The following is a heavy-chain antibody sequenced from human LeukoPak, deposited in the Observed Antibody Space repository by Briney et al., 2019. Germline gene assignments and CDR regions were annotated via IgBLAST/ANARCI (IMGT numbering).Heavy chain of an antibody. D-gene: IGHD5-12*01. J-gene: IGHJ4*02. CDR1: GFTFSSYA. Sequence: GGSLRLSCAASGFTFSSYALSWVRQALGKGLEWVSTISGSGGTTYYADSVKGRFTISRDNSKNTLYLQMNSLRAEDTAIYYCAKGRLTVATDFDYWGQGTLVTVSS. V-gene: IGHV3-23*01. CDR3: AKGRLTVATDFDY. CDR2: ISGSGGTT.